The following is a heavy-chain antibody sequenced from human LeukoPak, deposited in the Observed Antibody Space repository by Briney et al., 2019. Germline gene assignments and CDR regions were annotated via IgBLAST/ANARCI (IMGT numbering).Heavy chain of an antibody. CDR1: GFTFSSYA. CDR3: AKAPVTTCRGAYCYPFDY. Sequence: GGSLRLSCAASGFTFSSYAMSWVRQAPGKGLEWVSGISGSAGSTYYADSVKGRFTISRDSSKNTLFLQMNRLRPEDAAVYYCAKAPVTTCRGAYCYPFDYWGQGTLVTVSS. D-gene: IGHD2-21*01. J-gene: IGHJ4*02. CDR2: ISGSAGST. V-gene: IGHV3-23*01.